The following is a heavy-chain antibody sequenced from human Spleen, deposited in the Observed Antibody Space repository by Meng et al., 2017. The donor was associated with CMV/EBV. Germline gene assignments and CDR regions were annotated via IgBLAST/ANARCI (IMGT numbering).Heavy chain of an antibody. J-gene: IGHJ5*02. Sequence: QVQLQESGPGLVKPSETLSLTCTVSGGSISSYYWSWIRQPAGKGLEWIGRIYTSGSTNYNPSLKSRVTMSVDTSKNQFSLKLSSVTAADTAVYYCARDYPSMIGFWRRMNWFDPWGQGTLVTVSS. D-gene: IGHD3-22*01. CDR2: IYTSGST. CDR3: ARDYPSMIGFWRRMNWFDP. CDR1: GGSISSYY. V-gene: IGHV4-4*07.